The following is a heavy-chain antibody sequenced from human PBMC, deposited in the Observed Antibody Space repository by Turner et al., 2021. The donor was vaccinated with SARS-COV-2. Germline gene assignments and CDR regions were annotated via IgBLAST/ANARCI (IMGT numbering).Heavy chain of an antibody. J-gene: IGHJ6*02. CDR1: GYLFTAHY. CDR3: ARDKLLWFGELLATRPAYYYGMDV. V-gene: IGHV1-46*01. CDR2: TNPRGGTT. Sequence: HVQLVQSGSEVKKPGASVKVPSNASGYLFTAHYTHWVRQASGQGLEWKGTTNPRGGTTSYAQKFQGRVTMTRDTSTGTVYMELSSLRSEDTAVYICARDKLLWFGELLATRPAYYYGMDVWGQGTTVTVSS. D-gene: IGHD3-10*01.